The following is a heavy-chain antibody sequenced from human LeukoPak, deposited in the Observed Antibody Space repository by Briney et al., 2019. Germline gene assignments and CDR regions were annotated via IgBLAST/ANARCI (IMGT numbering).Heavy chain of an antibody. CDR2: IIPIFGTA. CDR3: ARGSEVSYYFDY. CDR1: GGTFISYA. J-gene: IGHJ4*02. V-gene: IGHV1-69*13. Sequence: SEKVSCKASGGTFISYAISWVRQAPGQGLEWMGGIIPIFGTANYAQKFQGRVTITADESTSTAYMELSSLRSEDTAVYYCARGSEVSYYFDYWGQGTLVTVSS.